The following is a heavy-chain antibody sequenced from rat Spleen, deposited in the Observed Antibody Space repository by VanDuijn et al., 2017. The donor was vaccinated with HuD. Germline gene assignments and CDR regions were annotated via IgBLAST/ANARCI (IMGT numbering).Heavy chain of an antibody. J-gene: IGHJ3*01. V-gene: IGHV3-3*01. CDR1: GYSITSSYR. Sequence: EVQLQESGPGLVKPSQSLSLTCSVPGYSITSSYRWNWIRKFPGNKLEWMGYIDSVGSTNYNPSLRSRISIARDTSKNQFFLQVNSVTTEDTATYYCTTYSDYGTSPFAYWGRGALVTVSS. D-gene: IGHD1-6*01. CDR3: TTYSDYGTSPFAY. CDR2: IDSVGST.